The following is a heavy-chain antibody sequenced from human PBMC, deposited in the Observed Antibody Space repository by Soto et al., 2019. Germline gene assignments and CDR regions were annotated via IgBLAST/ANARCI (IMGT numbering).Heavy chain of an antibody. CDR3: TSSGSYYWRVMDY. J-gene: IGHJ4*02. CDR1: GFTFGDYA. D-gene: IGHD1-26*01. CDR2: IRSKAYGGTT. Sequence: GGSLRLSCTASGFTFGDYAMSWVRQAPGKGLEWVGFIRSKAYGGTTEYAASVKGRFTISRDDAKSIAYLQMNSLKTEDTAVYYCTSSGSYYWRVMDYWGQGTLVTVSS. V-gene: IGHV3-49*04.